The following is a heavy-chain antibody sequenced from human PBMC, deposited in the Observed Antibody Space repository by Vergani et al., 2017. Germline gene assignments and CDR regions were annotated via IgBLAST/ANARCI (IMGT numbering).Heavy chain of an antibody. CDR3: ARSRPYCTSGSCPAI. Sequence: QVQLQESGPGLVKPPGTLSLTCTVSGDSMSDFYWSWIRQPAGKGPQWIGHIHTGGSTDLNPSFKSPVSISVDTSKSQFSLKLNSVTVADTAVYYCARSRPYCTSGSCPAIWGQGTLVTVSS. CDR2: IHTGGST. V-gene: IGHV4-4*09. D-gene: IGHD2-15*01. J-gene: IGHJ4*02. CDR1: GDSMSDFY.